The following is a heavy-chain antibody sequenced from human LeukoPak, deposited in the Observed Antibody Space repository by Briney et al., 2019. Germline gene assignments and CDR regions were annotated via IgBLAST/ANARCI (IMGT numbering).Heavy chain of an antibody. Sequence: GGSLRLSCAASGFTVSSNYMGWVRQAPGKGLEWVSVIYSGGSTYYADSVKGRFTISRDNSKNTLYLQMNSLRAEDTAVYYCARRIAVAGPYAFDIWGQGTMVTVSS. CDR1: GFTVSSNY. D-gene: IGHD6-19*01. CDR2: IYSGGST. CDR3: ARRIAVAGPYAFDI. J-gene: IGHJ3*02. V-gene: IGHV3-53*01.